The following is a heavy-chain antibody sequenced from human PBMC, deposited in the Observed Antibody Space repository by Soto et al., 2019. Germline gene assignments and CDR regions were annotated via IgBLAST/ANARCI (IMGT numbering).Heavy chain of an antibody. D-gene: IGHD5-18*01. CDR1: GFTFSTYG. CDR2: ISSDGNSD. J-gene: IGHJ4*02. V-gene: IGHV3-30*18. Sequence: QVQLVESGGGVGQPGRSLRLSCAAAGFTFSTYGMHWVRQAPGKGLEWVAVISSDGNSDHYADPVKGRFTISRDNSKNTLYLRVNSLRAEDTAVYCCAKELLGYSYGPDYWGQGTLVTVSS. CDR3: AKELLGYSYGPDY.